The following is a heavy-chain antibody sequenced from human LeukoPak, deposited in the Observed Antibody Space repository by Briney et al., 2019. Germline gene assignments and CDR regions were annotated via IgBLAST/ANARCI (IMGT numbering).Heavy chain of an antibody. CDR3: ASLYCSRGSCAFDV. D-gene: IGHD2-15*01. CDR2: IYSGGST. V-gene: IGHV3-66*01. Sequence: GGSLRLSCAAFGFTVSANYMSWVRQSPGKGLEWVSIIYSGGSTDYADSVEGRFTISKDNSKNTVFLQMNSLRAEDTAMYYCASLYCSRGSCAFDVWGQGTLVTVS. CDR1: GFTVSANY. J-gene: IGHJ5*02.